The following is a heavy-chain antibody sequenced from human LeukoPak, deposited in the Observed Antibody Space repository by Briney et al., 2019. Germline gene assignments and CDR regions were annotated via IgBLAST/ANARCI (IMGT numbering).Heavy chain of an antibody. D-gene: IGHD6-13*01. CDR1: GCTFTGYY. V-gene: IGHV1-2*02. J-gene: IGHJ5*02. Sequence: ASVKVSCKTSGCTFTGYYIHWVRQAPGQGLEWMGWIDPNSGGTNYAQKFQGRVTMTRDTSISTAYMELSRLTSADTAVYRCATPSSSSWYGFDPWGQGTLVTVSS. CDR3: ATPSSSSWYGFDP. CDR2: IDPNSGGT.